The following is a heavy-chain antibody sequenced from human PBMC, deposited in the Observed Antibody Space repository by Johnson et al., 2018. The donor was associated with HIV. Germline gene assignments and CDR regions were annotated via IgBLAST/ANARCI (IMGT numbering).Heavy chain of an antibody. CDR3: ASSSPRDAFDI. V-gene: IGHV3-23*04. D-gene: IGHD3-10*01. J-gene: IGHJ3*02. CDR2: ISGAGGSR. CDR1: AFTFSSFA. Sequence: EVRLVESGGGLVQPGGSLRLSCAASAFTFSSFAMSWVRQAPGKGLEWVSGISGAGGSRNYADSVKGRFTISRDNSKNTLYLQMNSLRAEDTAVYYCASSSPRDAFDIWGQGTMVTVSS.